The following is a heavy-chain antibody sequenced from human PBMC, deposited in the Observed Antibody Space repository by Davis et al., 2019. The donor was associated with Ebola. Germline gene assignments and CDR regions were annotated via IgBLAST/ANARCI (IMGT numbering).Heavy chain of an antibody. CDR2: IYYSGST. V-gene: IGHV4-4*02. J-gene: IGHJ5*02. D-gene: IGHD5-24*01. CDR1: GGSISSSNW. Sequence: MPGGSLRLSCAVSGGSISSSNWWSWVRQPPGKGLEWIGYIYYSGSTNYNPSLKSRVTISVDTSKNQFSLKLSSVTAADTAVYYCARAPGEMATLWFDPWGQGTLVTVSS. CDR3: ARAPGEMATLWFDP.